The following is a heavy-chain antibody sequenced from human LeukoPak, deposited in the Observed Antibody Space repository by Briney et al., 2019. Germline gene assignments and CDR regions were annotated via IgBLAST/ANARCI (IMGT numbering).Heavy chain of an antibody. J-gene: IGHJ3*02. CDR2: INPNSGGT. CDR1: GYTFTGYY. Sequence: RGASVKVSCKASGYTFTGYYIHWVRQAPGQGLEWMGWINPNSGGTNYAQKFQGWVTMTRDTSISTAYMELSRLRSDDTAVYYCARGRWLQSPDAFDIWGQGTMVTVSS. V-gene: IGHV1-2*04. D-gene: IGHD5-24*01. CDR3: ARGRWLQSPDAFDI.